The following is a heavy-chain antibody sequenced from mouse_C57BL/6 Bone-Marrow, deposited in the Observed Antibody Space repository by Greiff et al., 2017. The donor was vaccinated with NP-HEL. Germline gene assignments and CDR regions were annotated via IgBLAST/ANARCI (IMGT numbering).Heavy chain of an antibody. V-gene: IGHV8-8*01. D-gene: IGHD4-1*01. CDR3: ARIEVGRAWLAY. Sequence: QVTLKVSGPGILQPSQTLSLTCSFSGFSLSTFGMGVGWIRQPSGKGLEWLAHIWWGDAKYSNPALKSRPTISNDPSNTQVFLKIENVDTADTATYYCARIEVGRAWLAYWGKGTLVTVSA. CDR2: IWWGDAK. CDR1: GFSLSTFGMG. J-gene: IGHJ3*01.